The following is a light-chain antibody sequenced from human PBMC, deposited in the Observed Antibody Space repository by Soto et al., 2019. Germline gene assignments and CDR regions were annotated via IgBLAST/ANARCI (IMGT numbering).Light chain of an antibody. CDR1: QSISSW. CDR2: DAS. J-gene: IGKJ2*01. CDR3: QQYNSYPGT. V-gene: IGKV1-5*01. Sequence: DIQMTQSPSTLSASVGDRVTITCRASQSISSWLAWYQQKPGKAPKLLIYDASSLESGVPSRFSGSGSGTEFTLNISSLQPDDFATYYCQQYNSYPGTFGQGTKVDIK.